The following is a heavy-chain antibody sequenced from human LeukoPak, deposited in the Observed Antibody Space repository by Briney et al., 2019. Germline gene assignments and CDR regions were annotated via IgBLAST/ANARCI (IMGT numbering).Heavy chain of an antibody. V-gene: IGHV4-30-2*01. CDR1: GGSISSGGYS. Sequence: SETLSLTCTVSGGSISSGGYSWSWIRQPPGKGLEWIGYIYHSGSTYYNPSLKSRVTISVDRSKNQFSLKLSSVTAADTAVYYCARVIDSSGYYFGAFDIWGQGTMVTVSS. D-gene: IGHD3-22*01. CDR3: ARVIDSSGYYFGAFDI. CDR2: IYHSGST. J-gene: IGHJ3*02.